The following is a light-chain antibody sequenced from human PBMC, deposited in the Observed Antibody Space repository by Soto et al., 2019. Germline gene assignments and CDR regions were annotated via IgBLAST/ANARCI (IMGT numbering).Light chain of an antibody. CDR2: DAS. J-gene: IGKJ3*01. V-gene: IGKV3-11*01. CDR1: QSVSSY. Sequence: EIVLTQSPATLSLSPGERATLSCRASQSVSSYLAWYQQKPGQAPRLLIYDASNRATGIPARFSGSGSGTDFTFTINSLEPEDFAVYYCQQRSNWPPTITFCPGTKVDIK. CDR3: QQRSNWPPTIT.